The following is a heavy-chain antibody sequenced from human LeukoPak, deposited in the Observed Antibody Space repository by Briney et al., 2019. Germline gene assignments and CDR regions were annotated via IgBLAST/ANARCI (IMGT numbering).Heavy chain of an antibody. CDR2: ISGGGTSI. CDR3: AKFIAAPFYFDY. V-gene: IGHV3-11*04. J-gene: IGHJ4*02. D-gene: IGHD6-13*01. Sequence: GGSLRLSCAASGFTFSDYYMSWIRQAPGKGLDWVSYISGGGTSIYYADSVKGRFTISRDNAKNSLYLQMNSLRAEDTAVYYCAKFIAAPFYFDYWGQGTLVTVSS. CDR1: GFTFSDYY.